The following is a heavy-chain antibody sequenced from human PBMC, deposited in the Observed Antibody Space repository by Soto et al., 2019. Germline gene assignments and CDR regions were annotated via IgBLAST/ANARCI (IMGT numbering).Heavy chain of an antibody. D-gene: IGHD3-16*01. J-gene: IGHJ6*02. Sequence: ASVKVSCKASCYTFTSYGISWVRQAPGQGLEWMGWISAYNGNTNYAQKLQGRVTMTTDTSTSTAYMELRSLRSDDTAVYYCARDGFGVNYYYYGMDVWGQGTTVTVSS. V-gene: IGHV1-18*01. CDR3: ARDGFGVNYYYYGMDV. CDR1: CYTFTSYG. CDR2: ISAYNGNT.